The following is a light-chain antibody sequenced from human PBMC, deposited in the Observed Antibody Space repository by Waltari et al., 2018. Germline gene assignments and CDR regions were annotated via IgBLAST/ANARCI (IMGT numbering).Light chain of an antibody. CDR1: RSNVGSNY. CDR3: ASWDFRLTVWV. Sequence: QSVLTQPPSASETPGQKVTISCSGGRSNVGSNYVNWYQHFPGSAPKLLFYRDNQRHSGVPARFSVSKSGTSASLSISDLRPEDEADYYCASWDFRLTVWVFGGGSRLTVL. V-gene: IGLV1-47*01. J-gene: IGLJ3*02. CDR2: RDN.